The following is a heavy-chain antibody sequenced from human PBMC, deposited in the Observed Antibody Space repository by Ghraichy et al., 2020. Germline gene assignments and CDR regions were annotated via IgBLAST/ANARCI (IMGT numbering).Heavy chain of an antibody. CDR1: GFTFSSYA. V-gene: IGHV3-23*01. CDR3: AKGGLRYFDWLFSYYYYYMDV. J-gene: IGHJ6*03. Sequence: GESLNISCAASGFTFSSYAMSWVRQAPGKGLEWVSAISGSGGSTYYADSVKGRFTISRDNSKNTLYLQMNSLRAEDTAVYYCAKGGLRYFDWLFSYYYYYMDVWGKGTTVTVSS. D-gene: IGHD3-9*01. CDR2: ISGSGGST.